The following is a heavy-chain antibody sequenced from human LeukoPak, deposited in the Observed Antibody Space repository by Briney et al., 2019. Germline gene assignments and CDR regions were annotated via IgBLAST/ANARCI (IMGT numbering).Heavy chain of an antibody. CDR1: GGSISTSSYY. J-gene: IGHJ5*02. CDR3: ARVWYFDWLLSVPDRSGWFDP. D-gene: IGHD3-9*01. Sequence: PSETLSLTCTVSGGSISTSSYYWGWVRQPPGKGLEWIGNIFYSGSTYYSPSLKSRVTISLDTSRNQFSLKLSSVTAADTAVYYCARVWYFDWLLSVPDRSGWFDPWGQGTLVTVSS. V-gene: IGHV4-39*07. CDR2: IFYSGST.